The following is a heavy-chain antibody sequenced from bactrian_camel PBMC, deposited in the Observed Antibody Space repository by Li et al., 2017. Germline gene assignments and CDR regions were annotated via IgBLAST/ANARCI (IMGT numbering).Heavy chain of an antibody. Sequence: QLVESGGGLAQPGGSLRLSCTASGFTFSMYYMNWVRQAPGKGLEWVSSIYAGGGSTYYADSVKGRFTVSKDGAKDTVYLQLNSLKPEDAAMYSCKTFGGGWFTPCNYWGQGTQVTVS. CDR1: GFTFSMYY. J-gene: IGHJ4*01. V-gene: IGHV3S29*01. D-gene: IGHD6*01. CDR3: KTFGGGWFTPCNY. CDR2: IYAGGGST.